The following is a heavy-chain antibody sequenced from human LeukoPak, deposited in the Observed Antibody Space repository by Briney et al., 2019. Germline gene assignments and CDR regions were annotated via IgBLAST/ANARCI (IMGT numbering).Heavy chain of an antibody. V-gene: IGHV4-38-2*02. J-gene: IGHJ4*02. CDR3: ARGYGDFRVEGRYFHS. CDR1: GYSIRTSHY. Sequence: SETLSLTCTVSGYSIRTSHYWGWIRQSPGKGLEWIGNIYRSGTTYYNPSLKSRVTISMDTSKNQFSLKLSSVTAADTAVYYCARGYGDFRVEGRYFHSWGQGTLVTVSS. D-gene: IGHD4-17*01. CDR2: IYRSGTT.